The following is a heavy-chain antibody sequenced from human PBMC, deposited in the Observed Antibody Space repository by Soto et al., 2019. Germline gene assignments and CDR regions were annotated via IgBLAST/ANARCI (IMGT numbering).Heavy chain of an antibody. J-gene: IGHJ4*02. Sequence: QVQLVQSGAEVKKPGASVKVSCKASGYTFTSYAMHWVRQAPGQRLEWMGWINAGNGNTKYSQKFQGRVTITRDTSASTAYMELSSLRSEDTAVYYCARTPIMITFGGVIAKGSFDYWGQGTLVTVSS. CDR1: GYTFTSYA. D-gene: IGHD3-16*02. CDR2: INAGNGNT. CDR3: ARTPIMITFGGVIAKGSFDY. V-gene: IGHV1-3*01.